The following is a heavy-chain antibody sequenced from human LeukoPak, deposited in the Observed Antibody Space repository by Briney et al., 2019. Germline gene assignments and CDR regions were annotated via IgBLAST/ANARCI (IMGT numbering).Heavy chain of an antibody. CDR2: IWYDGSNK. J-gene: IGHJ4*02. CDR1: GFTFTSYG. D-gene: IGHD6-19*01. V-gene: IGHV3-33*01. Sequence: GRSLRLSCAPSGFTFTSYGMQWVRQAPGKGLEWEAFIWYDGSNKYYADSVKGRFTISRDNSKNTLYLQMNSLRAEDTAVYYCARASIAVAGTDYGGQGTLVTVSS. CDR3: ARASIAVAGTDY.